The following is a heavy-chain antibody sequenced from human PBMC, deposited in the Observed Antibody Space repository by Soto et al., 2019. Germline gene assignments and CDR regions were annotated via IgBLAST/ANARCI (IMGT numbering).Heavy chain of an antibody. CDR2: IIPIFGTA. V-gene: IGHV1-69*12. D-gene: IGHD3-10*01. CDR1: GGTFSSYA. CDR3: ASNGFGETYYYGMDV. Sequence: QVQLVQSGAEVKKPESSVKVSCKASGGTFSSYAINWVRQAPGQGLEWMGGIIPIFGTADYAQKFQGRVTITADESTSTAYMELSSLRSEDTAVYYCASNGFGETYYYGMDVWGQGTTVTVSS. J-gene: IGHJ6*02.